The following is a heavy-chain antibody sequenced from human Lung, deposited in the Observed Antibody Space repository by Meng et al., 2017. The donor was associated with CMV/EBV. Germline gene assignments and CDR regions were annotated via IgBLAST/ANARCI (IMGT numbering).Heavy chain of an antibody. CDR3: ARDLGYSSSWYFQYYVDC. CDR2: INPSDNTT. V-gene: IGHV1-46*01. CDR1: GYTLTNYY. J-gene: IGHJ4*02. D-gene: IGHD6-13*01. Sequence: ASVKVSXKASGYTLTNYYIHWVRQAPGQGLEWMGIINPSDNTTIYAQKFQGRVTMTRDTSTSTVYMELSSLRSDDTALYYCARDLGYSSSWYFQYYVDCRGQGTLVTVSS.